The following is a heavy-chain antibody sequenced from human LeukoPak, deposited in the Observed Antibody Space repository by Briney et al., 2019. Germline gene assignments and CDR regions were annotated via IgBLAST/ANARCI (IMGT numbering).Heavy chain of an antibody. CDR1: GYTFTSYA. CDR3: ATHYYDSSGYYLPIDY. CDR2: INAGNGNT. D-gene: IGHD3-22*01. Sequence: GASVKVSCKASGYTFTSYAMHWVRQAPGQRLEWMGWINAGNGNTKYSQKFQGRVTITRDTSASTAYMELSSLRSEDTAVYYCATHYYDSSGYYLPIDYWGQGTLVTVSS. V-gene: IGHV1-3*01. J-gene: IGHJ4*02.